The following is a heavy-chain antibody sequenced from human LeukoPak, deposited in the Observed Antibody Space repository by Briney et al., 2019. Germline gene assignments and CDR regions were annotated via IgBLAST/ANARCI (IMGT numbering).Heavy chain of an antibody. Sequence: GGSLRLSCAASGFTFTSYSMSWVRQAPGKGLEWVSVVSGSGSGTYYADSVKGRFTISRDNSKNTLYLQMNSLRAEDTAVYYCAKTIGDWNDGERYFDYWGQGTLVPVSS. CDR3: AKTIGDWNDGERYFDY. CDR1: GFTFTSYS. V-gene: IGHV3-23*01. CDR2: VSGSGSGT. D-gene: IGHD1-1*01. J-gene: IGHJ4*02.